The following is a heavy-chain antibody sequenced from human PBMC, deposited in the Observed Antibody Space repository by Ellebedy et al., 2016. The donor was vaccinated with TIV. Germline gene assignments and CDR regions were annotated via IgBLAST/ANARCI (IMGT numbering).Heavy chain of an antibody. Sequence: GESLKISCATSGFTFSYFWMHWVRQAPGKGLEWVSRISRDGDIRGYADSVKGRFTVPRDNAKNTLYLQMNGLRADDSAVYYCATDEGGSYDSWGQGTRVTVSS. CDR3: ATDEGGSYDS. D-gene: IGHD2-15*01. CDR1: GFTFSYFW. CDR2: ISRDGDIR. J-gene: IGHJ4*02. V-gene: IGHV3-74*01.